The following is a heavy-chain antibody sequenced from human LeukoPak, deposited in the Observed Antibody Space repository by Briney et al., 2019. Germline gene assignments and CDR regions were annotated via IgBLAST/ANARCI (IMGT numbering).Heavy chain of an antibody. J-gene: IGHJ6*04. Sequence: PGGSLRLSCAASGFTVSSNYMSWVRQAPGKGLEWVSVIYSGGSTYYADSVKGRFTISRDNSKNTLYLQMNSLRAEDTAVYHCARISSTVMYYYGMDVWGKGTTVIVSS. D-gene: IGHD4-17*01. CDR2: IYSGGST. CDR3: ARISSTVMYYYGMDV. V-gene: IGHV3-53*01. CDR1: GFTVSSNY.